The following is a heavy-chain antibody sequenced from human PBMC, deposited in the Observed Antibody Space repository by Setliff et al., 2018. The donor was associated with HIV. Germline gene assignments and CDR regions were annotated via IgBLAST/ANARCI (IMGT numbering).Heavy chain of an antibody. CDR1: GFTFSSHA. Sequence: GGSLRLSCAASGFTFSSHAMHWVRQAPGKGLEWVAFIRSAASTKSYADSVKDRFTISRDDSKDTLYLQMNSLRAEDTAVYYCARSRLLNSIYYCYMDVWGKGTTVTVSS. CDR3: ARSRLLNSIYYCYMDV. D-gene: IGHD2-8*01. CDR2: IRSAASTK. V-gene: IGHV3-30*02. J-gene: IGHJ6*03.